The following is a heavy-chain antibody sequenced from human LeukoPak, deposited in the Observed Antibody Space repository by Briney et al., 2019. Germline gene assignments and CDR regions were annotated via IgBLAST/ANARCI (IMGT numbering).Heavy chain of an antibody. V-gene: IGHV1-18*01. D-gene: IGHD6-19*01. Sequence: ASVKVSCKASGYAFTSYGISWVRQAPGQGLEWMGWISAYNGNTNYAQKLQGRVTMTTDTSTSTAYMELRSLRSDDTAVYYCARVGDSSLVGYYYGMDVWGQGTTVTVSS. CDR1: GYAFTSYG. CDR3: ARVGDSSLVGYYYGMDV. CDR2: ISAYNGNT. J-gene: IGHJ6*02.